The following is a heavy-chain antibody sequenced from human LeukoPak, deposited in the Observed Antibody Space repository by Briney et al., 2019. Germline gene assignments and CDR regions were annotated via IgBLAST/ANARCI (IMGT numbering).Heavy chain of an antibody. CDR3: ARDFDDYYDSSYFDY. V-gene: IGHV1-69*05. J-gene: IGHJ4*02. D-gene: IGHD3-22*01. CDR1: GYTFTSYG. CDR2: IIPIFGTA. Sequence: SVKVSCKASGYTFTSYGISWVRQAPGQGLEWMGRIIPIFGTANYAQKFQGRVTITTDESTSTAYMELSSLRSEDTAVYYCARDFDDYYDSSYFDYWGQGTLVTVSS.